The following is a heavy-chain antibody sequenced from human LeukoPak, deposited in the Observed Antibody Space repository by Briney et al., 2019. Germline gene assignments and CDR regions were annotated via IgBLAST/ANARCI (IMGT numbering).Heavy chain of an antibody. CDR2: IYTSGST. CDR1: LGSISSGSYY. D-gene: IGHD2-21*02. CDR3: ARGEGVVVTAKYYYMDV. V-gene: IGHV4-61*02. Sequence: PSETLSLTCTVSLGSISSGSYYWSWIRHPAGKGLERIGRIYTSGSTNYNPSLKSRVTISVDTAKNQFSLKLSSVTAADTAVYYCARGEGVVVTAKYYYMDVWGKGTTVTISS. J-gene: IGHJ6*03.